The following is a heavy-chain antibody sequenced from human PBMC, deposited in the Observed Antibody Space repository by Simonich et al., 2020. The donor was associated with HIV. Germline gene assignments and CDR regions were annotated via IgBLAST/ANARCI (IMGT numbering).Heavy chain of an antibody. D-gene: IGHD4-17*01. CDR1: GESFIGYY. J-gene: IGHJ3*02. CDR2: INHRGST. Sequence: QVQLQQWGAGLLKPSETLSLTCAVYGESFIGYYWAWIRQPPEKGREWIGEINHRGSTNYIPSLKSRVTISVDTSKNQFSLNLNSVTAADTAVYYCARGRSPTVNTFDIWGLGTMVTASS. V-gene: IGHV4-34*01. CDR3: ARGRSPTVNTFDI.